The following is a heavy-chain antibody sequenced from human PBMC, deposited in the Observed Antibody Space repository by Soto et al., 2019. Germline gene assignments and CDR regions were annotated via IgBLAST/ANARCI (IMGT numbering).Heavy chain of an antibody. CDR2: IHYTGST. CDR1: GGSISSDY. D-gene: IGHD1-1*01. CDR3: ARWNVRRFDY. J-gene: IGHJ4*02. Sequence: SETLSLTCTVSGGSISSDYWMWIRQPPGKGLEWIAYIHYTGSTNYNPSLRGRVTISLGTSKTQFTLQLNSVTAADTAVYYCARWNVRRFDYWGQGTLVTVSS. V-gene: IGHV4-59*08.